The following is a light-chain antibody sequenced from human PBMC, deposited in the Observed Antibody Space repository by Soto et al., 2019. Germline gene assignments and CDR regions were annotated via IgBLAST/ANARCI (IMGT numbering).Light chain of an antibody. Sequence: EVMLTQSPGTLSLSPGERATLSCRASQSVSSTYLIWYQQKPGQAPRLLIYGASTRATGIPARFSGSGSGTEFTLTISSLQSEDFAVYYCQQYNNWPPITFGQGTRLENK. CDR3: QQYNNWPPIT. CDR1: QSVSSTY. J-gene: IGKJ5*01. V-gene: IGKV3-15*01. CDR2: GAS.